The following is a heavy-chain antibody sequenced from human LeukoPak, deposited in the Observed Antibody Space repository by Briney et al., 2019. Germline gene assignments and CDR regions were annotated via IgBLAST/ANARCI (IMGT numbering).Heavy chain of an antibody. Sequence: GGSLRLSCAGSGFIFSNYWMHWVRQAPGKGLEWVSSISSSSSHIYYADSVKGRFTISRDNAKNSLYLQMNSLRAEDTAVYYCARDPSNWNYGGYFDPWGQGTLVTVSS. CDR1: GFIFSNYW. CDR3: ARDPSNWNYGGYFDP. CDR2: ISSSSSHI. D-gene: IGHD1-7*01. J-gene: IGHJ5*02. V-gene: IGHV3-21*01.